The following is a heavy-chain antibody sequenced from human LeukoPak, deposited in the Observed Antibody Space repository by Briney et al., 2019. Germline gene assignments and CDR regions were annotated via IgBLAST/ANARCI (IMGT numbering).Heavy chain of an antibody. D-gene: IGHD2-15*01. CDR2: ISGSGGST. CDR1: GFTFSSYA. V-gene: IGHV3-23*01. J-gene: IGHJ4*02. Sequence: GGSLRLSCAAAGFTFSSYAMSWVRQAPGKGLECVSAISGSGGSTYYADSVKGRFTISRDNSKNTLYLQMNSLRVEDTAVYYCAKVGADLIVVVVAARVYFDYWGQGTLVTVSP. CDR3: AKVGADLIVVVVAARVYFDY.